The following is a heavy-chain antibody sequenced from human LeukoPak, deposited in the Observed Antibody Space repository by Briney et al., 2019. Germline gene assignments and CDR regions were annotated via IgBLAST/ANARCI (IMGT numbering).Heavy chain of an antibody. V-gene: IGHV4-59*08. CDR2: IYYSGSS. CDR1: GDSISSYY. Sequence: SETLSLICTVSGDSISSYYWSWIRQPPGKGLEWMGYIYYSGSSNYNPSLKSRVTISVDMPKNQISLKLSSVTAADTAVYYCARSGLYGGKGGAFDIWGQGTMVTVSS. CDR3: ARSGLYGGKGGAFDI. J-gene: IGHJ3*02. D-gene: IGHD4-23*01.